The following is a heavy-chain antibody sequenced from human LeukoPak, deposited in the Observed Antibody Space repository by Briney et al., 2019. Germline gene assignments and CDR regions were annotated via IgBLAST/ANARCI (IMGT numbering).Heavy chain of an antibody. CDR2: ISYHGSNK. Sequence: GRSLRLSCAASGFTFSSYGLHWVRQAPGKGLERVAVISYHGSNKYYVDSVKGRFTISRDNSKNTLYLQMNSLRAEDTAVYYCAKDRDYYYVSGSYGGPPRSGFDYWGQGTLVTVSS. CDR1: GFTFSSYG. J-gene: IGHJ4*02. V-gene: IGHV3-30*18. CDR3: AKDRDYYYVSGSYGGPPRSGFDY. D-gene: IGHD3-10*01.